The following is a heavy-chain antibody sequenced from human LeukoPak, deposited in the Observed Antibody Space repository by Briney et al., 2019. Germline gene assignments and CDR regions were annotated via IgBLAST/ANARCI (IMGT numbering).Heavy chain of an antibody. CDR2: ISAYNGNT. CDR1: GYTFTSYG. J-gene: IGHJ4*02. CDR3: ARLEDESSSAPTPQMIDY. V-gene: IGHV1-18*01. D-gene: IGHD6-13*01. Sequence: ASVKVSCKASGYTFTSYGISWVRQAPGQGLEWMGWISAYNGNTNYAQKLQGRVTMTTDTSTSTAYMELRSLRSDDTAVYYCARLEDESSSAPTPQMIDYWGQGTLVTVSS.